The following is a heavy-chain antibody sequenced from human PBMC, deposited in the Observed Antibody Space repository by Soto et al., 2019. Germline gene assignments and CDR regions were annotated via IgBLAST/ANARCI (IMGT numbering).Heavy chain of an antibody. D-gene: IGHD2-15*01. CDR2: ISGSGGST. V-gene: IGHV3-23*01. CDR1: GFTFSSYA. CDR3: ARNPACSGGSCYSWRAGRDYYYGMDV. J-gene: IGHJ6*02. Sequence: GGSLRLSCAASGFTFSSYAMSWVRQAPGKGLEWVSAISGSGGSTYYADSVKGRFTISRDNSKNTLYLQMNSLRAEDTAVYYCARNPACSGGSCYSWRAGRDYYYGMDVWGQGTTVTVSS.